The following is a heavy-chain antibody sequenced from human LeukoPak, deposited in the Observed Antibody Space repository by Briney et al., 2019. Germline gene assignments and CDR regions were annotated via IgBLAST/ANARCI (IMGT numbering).Heavy chain of an antibody. D-gene: IGHD3-16*02. J-gene: IGHJ4*02. CDR1: GFTFSSYG. Sequence: GGSLRLSCAASGFTFSSYGMHWVRQAPGKGLEWVAVISYDGSNKYYADSVKGRFTISRDSSKNTLYLQMNSLRAEDTAVYYCAKEIIRLGELSPYFDYWGQGTLVTVSS. CDR3: AKEIIRLGELSPYFDY. V-gene: IGHV3-30*18. CDR2: ISYDGSNK.